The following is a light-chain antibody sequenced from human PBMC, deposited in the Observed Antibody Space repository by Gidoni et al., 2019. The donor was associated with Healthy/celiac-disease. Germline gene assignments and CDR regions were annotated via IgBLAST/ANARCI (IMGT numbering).Light chain of an antibody. CDR2: QDS. V-gene: IGLV3-1*01. CDR3: QAWGSSTKWV. Sequence: SYVLPQPPSVSVSPGQTATITCSGDKWGDKYACWYQQKPGQSPVLVIYQDSKRPSGSPERFSGSNSGNTATLTISGTQAMDEADYCCQAWGSSTKWVFGGGTKLTVL. CDR1: KWGDKY. J-gene: IGLJ3*02.